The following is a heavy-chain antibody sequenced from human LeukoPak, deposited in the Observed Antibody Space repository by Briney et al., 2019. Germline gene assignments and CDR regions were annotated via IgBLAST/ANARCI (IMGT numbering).Heavy chain of an antibody. Sequence: SVKVSCKASGGTFSSYAISWVRQAPGQGLEWMGGIIPIFGTANYAQKFQGRVTITADKSTSTAYMELSSLRSEDTAVYYCASEAPNYGGNSERNWFDPWGQGTLVTVSS. CDR1: GGTFSSYA. CDR2: IIPIFGTA. V-gene: IGHV1-69*06. D-gene: IGHD4-23*01. CDR3: ASEAPNYGGNSERNWFDP. J-gene: IGHJ5*02.